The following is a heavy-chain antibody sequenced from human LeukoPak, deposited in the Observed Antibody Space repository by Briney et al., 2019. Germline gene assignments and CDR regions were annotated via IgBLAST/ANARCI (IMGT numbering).Heavy chain of an antibody. CDR3: AREGGYSGYYFDY. Sequence: SVKVSCKASGYTFTGYYMHWVRQAPGQGLEWMGWINPNSGGTNYAQKFQGRVTMTRDTSISTAYMELSGLRSDDTAVYYCAREGGYSGYYFDYRGQGTLVTVSS. CDR2: INPNSGGT. J-gene: IGHJ4*02. V-gene: IGHV1-2*02. CDR1: GYTFTGYY. D-gene: IGHD5-12*01.